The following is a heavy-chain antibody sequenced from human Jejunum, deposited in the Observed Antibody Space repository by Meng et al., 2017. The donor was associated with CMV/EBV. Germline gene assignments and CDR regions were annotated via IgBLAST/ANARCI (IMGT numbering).Heavy chain of an antibody. Sequence: SCAASGFTFSSYSMSWVRQAPGKGLEWVSSITSSSGTIYYADSVKGRFTIFRDNAKNSLHLQMNSLRADDTAVYYCARDLQLSTWGQGTRVTVSS. J-gene: IGHJ5*02. V-gene: IGHV3-48*04. CDR3: ARDLQLST. CDR1: GFTFSSYS. CDR2: ITSSSGTI. D-gene: IGHD5-18*01.